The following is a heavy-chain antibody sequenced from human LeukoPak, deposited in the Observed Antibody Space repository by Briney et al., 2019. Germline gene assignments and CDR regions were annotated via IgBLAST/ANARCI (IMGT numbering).Heavy chain of an antibody. CDR2: IYSGDSDT. V-gene: IGHV5-51*01. Sequence: GESLKISCKGSGHSFTSYWIGWVRQMPGKGLEWMGIIYSGDSDTRYSPSFQGQVTISADKSISTAYLQWSSLKASDTAMYYCARTGSVDYGDYEYYFDYWGQGTLVTVSS. CDR3: ARTGSVDYGDYEYYFDY. D-gene: IGHD4-17*01. CDR1: GHSFTSYW. J-gene: IGHJ4*02.